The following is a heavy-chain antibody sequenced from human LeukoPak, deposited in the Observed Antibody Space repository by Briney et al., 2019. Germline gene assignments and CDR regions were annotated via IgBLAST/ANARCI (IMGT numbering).Heavy chain of an antibody. CDR3: ARSFMPLIVVYFDN. Sequence: GGSLRLSCAASGFSLSSHDMSWVRQAPGKGLEWVSATSSSDAGTYYADSVRGRFTISRDNAKNSLYLQMNSLRAEDAAVYYCARSFMPLIVVYFDNWGQGTLVSVSS. J-gene: IGHJ4*02. CDR1: GFSLSSHD. CDR2: TSSSDAGT. D-gene: IGHD3-22*01. V-gene: IGHV3-23*01.